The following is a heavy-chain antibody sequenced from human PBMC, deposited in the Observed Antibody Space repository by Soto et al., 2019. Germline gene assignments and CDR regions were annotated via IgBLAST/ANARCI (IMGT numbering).Heavy chain of an antibody. Sequence: PSETLSLTCTVSGGSVRSDSFYWGWIRQPPGKGLQWIGNMYHSGSTYYNPSLKSRVTISIDTSKNQFSLKLSSVTAADKAVYYCARVSYFDGGGFYYYFDYWGQGTLVTVSS. CDR2: MYHSGST. CDR1: GGSVRSDSFY. V-gene: IGHV4-39*07. CDR3: ARVSYFDGGGFYYYFDY. J-gene: IGHJ4*02. D-gene: IGHD3-22*01.